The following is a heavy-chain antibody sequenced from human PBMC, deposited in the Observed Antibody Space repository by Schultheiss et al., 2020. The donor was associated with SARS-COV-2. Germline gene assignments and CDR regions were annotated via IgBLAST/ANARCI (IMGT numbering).Heavy chain of an antibody. J-gene: IGHJ5*02. D-gene: IGHD4/OR15-4a*01. CDR1: GGSISSYY. CDR3: ARGSDYGSTEGP. Sequence: SETLSLTCTVSGGSISSYYWAWIRQPPGKGLEWIGEINHSGSTNYNPSLKSRVTISVDTSKNQFSLNLSSVTAADTAVYYCARGSDYGSTEGPWGQGTLVTVSS. CDR2: INHSGST. V-gene: IGHV4-34*01.